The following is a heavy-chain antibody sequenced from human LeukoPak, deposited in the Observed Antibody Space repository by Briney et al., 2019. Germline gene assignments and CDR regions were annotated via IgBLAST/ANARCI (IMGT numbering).Heavy chain of an antibody. CDR3: AKTLTMILVLRGGFDY. CDR2: ITSSSSDI. J-gene: IGHJ4*02. V-gene: IGHV3-21*04. D-gene: IGHD3-22*01. CDR1: GFTFSSHY. Sequence: PGGSLRLSCAASGFTFSSHYMNWVRQAPGKGLEWVSSITSSSSDIFYADSVKGRFTISRDNAKNSLYLKMNSLRAEDTAVYYCAKTLTMILVLRGGFDYWGQGALVTVSS.